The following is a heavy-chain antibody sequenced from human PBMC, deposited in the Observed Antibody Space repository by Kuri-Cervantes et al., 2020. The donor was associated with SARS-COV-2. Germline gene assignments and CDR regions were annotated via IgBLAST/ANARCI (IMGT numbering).Heavy chain of an antibody. CDR2: ISYDGSNK. V-gene: IGHV3-30-3*01. Sequence: GESLKISCAASGFTFSSYAMHWVRQAPGKGLEWVAVISYDGSNKYYADSVKGRFTISRDNSKNTLYLQMNSLRAEDTAVYYCAKGWYYDFWSGNGAFDYWGQGTLVTVSS. J-gene: IGHJ4*02. D-gene: IGHD3-3*01. CDR3: AKGWYYDFWSGNGAFDY. CDR1: GFTFSSYA.